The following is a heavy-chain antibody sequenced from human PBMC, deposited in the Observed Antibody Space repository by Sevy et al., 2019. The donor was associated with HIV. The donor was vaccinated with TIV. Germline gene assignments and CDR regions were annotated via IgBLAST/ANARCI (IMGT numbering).Heavy chain of an antibody. CDR2: INAGNGNT. V-gene: IGHV1-3*01. D-gene: IGHD2-8*02. J-gene: IGHJ5*02. Sequence: ASVKVSCKASGYTFTSYAMHWVRQAPGQRLEWMGWINAGNGNTKYAQKFQGRVTITRDTSASTAYMELSSLRSEDTAVYYCARDCTVGVCYIDPWGQGTLVTVSS. CDR1: GYTFTSYA. CDR3: ARDCTVGVCYIDP.